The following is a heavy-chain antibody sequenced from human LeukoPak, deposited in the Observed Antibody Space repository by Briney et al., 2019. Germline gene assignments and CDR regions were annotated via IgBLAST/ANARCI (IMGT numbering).Heavy chain of an antibody. CDR1: GGSFSGYY. Sequence: PSETLSLTCAVYGGSFSGYYWSWVRQPPGKGLEWIGEINHSGSTNYNPSLKSRVTIPVDTSKNQFSLKLSSVTAADTAVYYCASRQWLGPFDYWGQGTLVTVSS. J-gene: IGHJ4*02. CDR2: INHSGST. V-gene: IGHV4-34*01. D-gene: IGHD6-19*01. CDR3: ASRQWLGPFDY.